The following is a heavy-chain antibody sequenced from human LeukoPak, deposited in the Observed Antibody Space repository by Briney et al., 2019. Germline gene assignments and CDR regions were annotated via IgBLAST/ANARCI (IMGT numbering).Heavy chain of an antibody. CDR2: IYSGGST. D-gene: IGHD6-19*01. J-gene: IGHJ4*02. CDR3: AREAVAGTSDY. V-gene: IGHV3-53*01. CDR1: GFTVSSNY. Sequence: GGSLRLSCAASGFTVSSNYMSWVRQAPGKGLEWVSVIYSGGSTYYADSVKGRFTISRDNSKNTLYLQMNSLRAEDTAVYYCAREAVAGTSDYWDQGTLVTVSS.